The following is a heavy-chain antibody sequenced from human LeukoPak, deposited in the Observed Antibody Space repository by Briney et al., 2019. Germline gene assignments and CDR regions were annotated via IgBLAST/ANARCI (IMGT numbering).Heavy chain of an antibody. J-gene: IGHJ4*02. Sequence: AGGSLRLSCAASGSTFSSCAMSWVRQAPGKGLEWVSAISGSGDKTYYADSVKGRFTISRDNSRFTVHLQMNSLRSEDTAVYYCVKERPGKAYADYWGQGTLVTVSS. CDR3: VKERPGKAYADY. V-gene: IGHV3-23*01. CDR1: GSTFSSCA. D-gene: IGHD1-26*01. CDR2: ISGSGDKT.